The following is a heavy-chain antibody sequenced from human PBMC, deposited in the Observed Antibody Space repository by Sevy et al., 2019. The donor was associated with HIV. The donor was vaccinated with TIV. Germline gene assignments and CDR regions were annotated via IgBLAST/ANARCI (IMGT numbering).Heavy chain of an antibody. Sequence: SETLSLTCAVYGGSFSGYYWSWIRQPPGKGLEWIGEINHSGSTNYNPSLKSRVTISVDTSKNQFSLKLSSVTAADTAVYYCAKWDADRRWFFDYWGQGTLVTVSS. D-gene: IGHD1-26*01. CDR1: GGSFSGYY. J-gene: IGHJ4*02. V-gene: IGHV4-34*01. CDR3: AKWDADRRWFFDY. CDR2: INHSGST.